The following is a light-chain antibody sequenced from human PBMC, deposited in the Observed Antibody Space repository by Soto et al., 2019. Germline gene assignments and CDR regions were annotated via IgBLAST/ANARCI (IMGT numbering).Light chain of an antibody. CDR3: HSYDIGLHGFYV. CDR1: NSNIGAGYD. V-gene: IGLV1-40*01. CDR2: NSN. J-gene: IGLJ1*01. Sequence: QSVLTQPPSVSGAPGQSVTISCTGSNSNIGAGYDVHWYQHLPGKAPKLLVYNSNSRPSGIPDRFSGSKSGTSASLAITGLQPEDEEDYYSHSYDIGLHGFYVTGTRTKVLVL.